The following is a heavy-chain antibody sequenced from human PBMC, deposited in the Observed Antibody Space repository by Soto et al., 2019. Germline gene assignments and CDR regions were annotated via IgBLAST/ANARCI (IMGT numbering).Heavy chain of an antibody. Sequence: SVKVSCKASGYAFSTYGISWVRQAPGQGLEWMGWVSGYTGNRNYAQKFQDRVTMTTDTSTSTAYMELRSLRSDDTAVYFCASGAAAVWFDPWAQRTLVTVSS. CDR3: ASGAAAVWFDP. D-gene: IGHD6-13*01. CDR2: VSGYTGNR. CDR1: GYAFSTYG. J-gene: IGHJ5*02. V-gene: IGHV1-18*01.